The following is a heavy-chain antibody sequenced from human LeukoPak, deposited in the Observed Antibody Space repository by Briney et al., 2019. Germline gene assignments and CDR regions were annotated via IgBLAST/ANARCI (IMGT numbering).Heavy chain of an antibody. J-gene: IGHJ4*02. Sequence: GGSLRLSCAASGFTFDDYAMHGVRQAPGKGLEWVSGISWNSGSIGYADSVKGRFTISRDNAKNSLYLQMNSLRAEDTALYYCAKDMVSTMVRGHFDYWGQGTLVTVSS. CDR3: AKDMVSTMVRGHFDY. CDR2: ISWNSGSI. CDR1: GFTFDDYA. V-gene: IGHV3-9*01. D-gene: IGHD3-10*01.